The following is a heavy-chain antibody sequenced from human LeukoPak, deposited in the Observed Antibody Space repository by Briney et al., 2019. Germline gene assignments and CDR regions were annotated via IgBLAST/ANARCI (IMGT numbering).Heavy chain of an antibody. CDR2: INPNSGDT. D-gene: IGHD5-24*01. J-gene: IGHJ1*01. CDR1: GYTFTGFY. CDR3: ARDLRMATIIDHTQQ. V-gene: IGHV1-2*02. Sequence: ASVKVSYKASGYTFTGFYIHWVRQAPGQGLEWMGWINPNSGDTKYAQKFQGRVTVTRDTSISTVYMELTRLRSDDTAVYYCARDLRMATIIDHTQQWGQGTLVTVSS.